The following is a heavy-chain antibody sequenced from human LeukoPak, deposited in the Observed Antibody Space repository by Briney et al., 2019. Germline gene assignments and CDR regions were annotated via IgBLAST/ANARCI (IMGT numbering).Heavy chain of an antibody. Sequence: ASVKVSCKASGYTFTGYYMHWVRQAPGQGLEWMGYIYPNSGATKYAQKFQGRVTMTRDTSISTAYMELSGLGSDDTAVYYCGTLLSNGPFDYWGQGSLVTFSS. V-gene: IGHV1-2*02. CDR1: GYTFTGYY. CDR3: GTLLSNGPFDY. J-gene: IGHJ4*02. CDR2: IYPNSGAT.